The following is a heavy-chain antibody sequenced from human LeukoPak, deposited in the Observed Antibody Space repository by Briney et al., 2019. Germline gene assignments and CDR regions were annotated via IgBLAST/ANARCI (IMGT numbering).Heavy chain of an antibody. CDR2: ISYDGSNK. CDR1: GFTFSSYG. J-gene: IGHJ4*02. CDR3: AKDRLPNFGVVILYYFDY. Sequence: GRSLRLSCAASGFTFSSYGMHWVRQAPGKGLEWVAVISYDGSNKYYADSVKGRFTISRDNSKNTLYLQMNSLRAEDTAVYYCAKDRLPNFGVVILYYFDYWGQGTLVTVSS. V-gene: IGHV3-30*18. D-gene: IGHD3-3*01.